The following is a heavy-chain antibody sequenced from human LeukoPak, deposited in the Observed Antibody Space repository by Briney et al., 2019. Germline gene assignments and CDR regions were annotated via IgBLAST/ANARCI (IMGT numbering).Heavy chain of an antibody. CDR3: ARRGVDSSSWLFDY. D-gene: IGHD6-13*01. V-gene: IGHV4-34*01. CDR2: INHSGST. J-gene: IGHJ4*02. CDR1: GGSFSGHY. Sequence: SETLSLTCAVYGGSFSGHYWSWIRQPPGKGLEWIGEINHSGSTNFNPSLKSRVTISVDTSKNQFSLKLSSVTAADTAVYYCARRGVDSSSWLFDYWGQGTLVTVSS.